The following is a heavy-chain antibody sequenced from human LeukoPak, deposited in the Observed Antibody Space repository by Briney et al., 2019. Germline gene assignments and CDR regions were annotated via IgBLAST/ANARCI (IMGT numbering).Heavy chain of an antibody. V-gene: IGHV3-53*01. CDR2: IYSGGST. Sequence: GGSLRLSCAASGFTVSSNYMSWVRQAPGKGLEGVAGIYSGGSTYYTDSVKGQFTISRDNSKNTLYLQMNSLRAEVTAVYYCARYINHQYYDSSGYYHYFDYWGQGTLVTVSS. CDR1: GFTVSSNY. CDR3: ARYINHQYYDSSGYYHYFDY. D-gene: IGHD3-22*01. J-gene: IGHJ4*02.